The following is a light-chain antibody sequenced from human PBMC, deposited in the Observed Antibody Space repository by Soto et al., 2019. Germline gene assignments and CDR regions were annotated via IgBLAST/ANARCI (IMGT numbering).Light chain of an antibody. V-gene: IGLV1-40*01. Sequence: QSVLTQPPSVSGAPGQRVTISCTGTSSNIGAGYDVHWYQQLPETAPKVLLYGNTNRPSGVPDRFSGSRSATSASLAIAGLRAEDEAHYYCQSYDSSLSGSVFGGGTKLTVL. CDR3: QSYDSSLSGSV. CDR2: GNT. J-gene: IGLJ3*02. CDR1: SSNIGAGYD.